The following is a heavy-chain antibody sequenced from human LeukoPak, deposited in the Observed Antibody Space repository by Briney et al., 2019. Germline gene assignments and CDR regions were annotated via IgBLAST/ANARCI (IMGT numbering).Heavy chain of an antibody. V-gene: IGHV3-23*01. D-gene: IGHD3-22*01. CDR3: GKDQYYYDSSGYFVG. CDR1: GFSFSSYG. Sequence: GGSLRLSCAASGFSFSSYGISWARQAPGKVLEWVSTINTSGGTTYYADSVKGRFTVSRDNSKNTLYLQMNSLSAEDTAVYYCGKDQYYYDSSGYFVGWGQGTLVSVSS. CDR2: INTSGGTT. J-gene: IGHJ4*02.